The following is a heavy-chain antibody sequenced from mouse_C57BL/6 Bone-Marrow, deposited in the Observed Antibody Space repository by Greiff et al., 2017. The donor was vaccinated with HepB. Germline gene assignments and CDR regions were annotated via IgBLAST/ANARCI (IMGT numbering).Heavy chain of an antibody. CDR2: IDPSDSET. D-gene: IGHD2-3*01. Sequence: VQLQQSGAELVRPGSSVKLSCKASGYTFTSYWMHWVKQRPIQGLEWIGNIDPSDSETHYNQKFKDKATLTVDKSSSTAYMQLSSLTSEDSAVYYCARMVGYFFYYAMDYWGQGTSVTVSS. V-gene: IGHV1-52*01. CDR3: ARMVGYFFYYAMDY. J-gene: IGHJ4*01. CDR1: GYTFTSYW.